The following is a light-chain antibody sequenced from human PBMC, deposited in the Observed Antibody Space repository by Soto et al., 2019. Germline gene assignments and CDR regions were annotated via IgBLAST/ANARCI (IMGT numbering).Light chain of an antibody. J-gene: IGKJ1*01. CDR3: KQYGYLSWT. V-gene: IGKV3-20*01. Sequence: VLTQSPGALSFSPGERATLSCRVGHAVSSIYLAWYQQKPGQAPRLLIYSASSRATGVPTRFSGSGSGEEYTPTICTLEPEDSAVYYCKQYGYLSWTFVQGTKVDIX. CDR2: SAS. CDR1: HAVSSIY.